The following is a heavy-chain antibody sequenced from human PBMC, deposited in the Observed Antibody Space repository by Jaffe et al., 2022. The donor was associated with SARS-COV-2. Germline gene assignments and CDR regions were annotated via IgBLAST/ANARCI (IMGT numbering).Heavy chain of an antibody. CDR3: AKDRTSGSYYYYGMDV. D-gene: IGHD1-26*01. Sequence: EVQLVESGGGLVQPGRSLRLSCAASGFTFDDYAMHWVRQAPGKGLEWVSGISWNSGSIGYADSVKGRFTISRDNAKNSLYLQMNSLRAEDTALYYCAKDRTSGSYYYYGMDVWGQGTTVTVSS. J-gene: IGHJ6*02. CDR1: GFTFDDYA. V-gene: IGHV3-9*01. CDR2: ISWNSGSI.